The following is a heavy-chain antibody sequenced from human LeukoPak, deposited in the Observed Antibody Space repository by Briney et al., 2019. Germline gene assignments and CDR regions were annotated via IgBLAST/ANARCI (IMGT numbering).Heavy chain of an antibody. D-gene: IGHD3-10*01. V-gene: IGHV4-39*01. CDR2: IYYSGST. CDR3: AKTSGSGSVVDY. CDR1: GGSISSSSYY. J-gene: IGHJ4*02. Sequence: SETLSLTCTVSGGSISSSSYYWGWIRQPPGKGLEWIGSIYYSGSTYYNPSLKSRVTISVDTSKNQFSLKLSSVTAADTAVYYCAKTSGSGSVVDYWGQGTLVTVSS.